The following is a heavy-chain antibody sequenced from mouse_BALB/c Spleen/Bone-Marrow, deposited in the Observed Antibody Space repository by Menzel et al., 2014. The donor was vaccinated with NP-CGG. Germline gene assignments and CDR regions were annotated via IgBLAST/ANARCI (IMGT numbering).Heavy chain of an antibody. CDR2: IRLKSNNYAT. Sequence: EVKLVESGGGLVQPGGSMKLSCVASGFTFSNYWMNWVRQSPGKGLEWVAEIRLKSNNYATHYAESVKGRFTISRDDSKSSVYLQMNNLRAEDTGIYYCTRSGAFAYWGQGTLVTVSA. CDR3: TRSGAFAY. J-gene: IGHJ3*01. D-gene: IGHD1-3*01. V-gene: IGHV6-6*02. CDR1: GFTFSNYW.